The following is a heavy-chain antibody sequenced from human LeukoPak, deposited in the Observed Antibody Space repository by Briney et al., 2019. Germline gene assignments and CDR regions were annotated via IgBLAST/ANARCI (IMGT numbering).Heavy chain of an antibody. V-gene: IGHV4-61*08. CDR3: ARMRPAVRDFDY. D-gene: IGHD4-17*01. Sequence: SETLSLTCTVSGGSISSGGHSWSWIRQPPGKGLEWIGYIYYSGSTNYNPSLKSRVTISVDTSKNQFSLKLSSVTAADTAVYYCARMRPAVRDFDYWGQGTLVTVSS. CDR2: IYYSGST. J-gene: IGHJ4*02. CDR1: GGSISSGGHS.